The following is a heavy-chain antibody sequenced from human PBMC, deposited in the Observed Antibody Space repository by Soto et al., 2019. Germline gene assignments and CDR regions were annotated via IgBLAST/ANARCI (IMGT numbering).Heavy chain of an antibody. V-gene: IGHV1-69*13. CDR2: IVPMSGRA. D-gene: IGHD3-3*01. Sequence: SALMVPCTDSGVTFSSYAMNWVRQAPVQGLEWMGWIVPMSGRADYAQKFQDRVTITAEEYTSTVFMAMSSLRSEDTAVYYCARDSRPQDVLLFLKSLASSGQATMVALSS. CDR3: ARDSRPQDVLLFLKSLAS. CDR1: GVTFSSYA. J-gene: IGHJ5*02.